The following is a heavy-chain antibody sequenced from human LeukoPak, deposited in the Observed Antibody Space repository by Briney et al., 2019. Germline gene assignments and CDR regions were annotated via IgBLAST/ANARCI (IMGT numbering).Heavy chain of an antibody. Sequence: SETLSLTCTVSGGSISSSSYYWGWIRQPPGRGLEWIGYIYYSGSTNYNPSLKSRVTISVDTSKNQFSLKLSSVTAADTAVYYCARDSGTRYSSSWYGVDLGRGAWFDLWGRGTLVTVSS. CDR2: IYYSGST. V-gene: IGHV4-61*01. CDR1: GGSISSSSYY. J-gene: IGHJ2*01. D-gene: IGHD6-13*01. CDR3: ARDSGTRYSSSWYGVDLGRGAWFDL.